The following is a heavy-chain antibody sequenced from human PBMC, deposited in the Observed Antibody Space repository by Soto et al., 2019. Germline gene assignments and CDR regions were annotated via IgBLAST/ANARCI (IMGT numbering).Heavy chain of an antibody. V-gene: IGHV4-34*01. D-gene: IGHD6-13*01. CDR3: ARGRYSSSWYRRGWFDP. J-gene: IGHJ5*02. Sequence: QVQLQQWGAGLLKPSETLSLTCAVYGGSFSGYYWSWIRQPPGKGLEWIGEINHSGSTNYNPSLKSRVTISVDTSKNQCSLKLSSVTAADTAVYYCARGRYSSSWYRRGWFDPWGQGTLVTVSS. CDR1: GGSFSGYY. CDR2: INHSGST.